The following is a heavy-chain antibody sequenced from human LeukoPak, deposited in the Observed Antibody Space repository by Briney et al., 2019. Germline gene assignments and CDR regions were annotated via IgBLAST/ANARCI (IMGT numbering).Heavy chain of an antibody. CDR2: ISYDGSNK. D-gene: IGHD2-15*01. CDR3: AKDSHRYCSGGSCYSFDY. Sequence: GGSLRLSCAASGFTFSSYGMHWVRQAPGKGLEWVAVISYDGSNKYYADSVKGRFTTSRDNSKNTLYLQMSSLRAEDTAVYYCAKDSHRYCSGGSCYSFDYWGQGTLVTVSS. CDR1: GFTFSSYG. V-gene: IGHV3-30*18. J-gene: IGHJ4*02.